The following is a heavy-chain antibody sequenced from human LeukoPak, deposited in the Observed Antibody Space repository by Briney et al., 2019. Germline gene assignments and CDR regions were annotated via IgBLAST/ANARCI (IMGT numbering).Heavy chain of an antibody. CDR1: GFTFDDYA. Sequence: PGRSLRLSCAASGFTFDDYAMHWVRQAPGKGLEWVSGISWNSGSIGYADSVKGRFTISRDNAKNSLYLQMNSLRAEDTALYYCAKGARVGSGNQRRAYYYYYMDVWGKGTTVTISS. CDR3: AKGARVGSGNQRRAYYYYYMDV. J-gene: IGHJ6*03. D-gene: IGHD3-10*01. CDR2: ISWNSGSI. V-gene: IGHV3-9*01.